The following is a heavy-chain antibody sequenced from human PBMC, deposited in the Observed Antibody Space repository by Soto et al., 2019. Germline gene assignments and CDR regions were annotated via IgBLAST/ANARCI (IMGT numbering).Heavy chain of an antibody. CDR3: AREGLPDYGGNSGNY. CDR2: IIPIFGTA. Sequence: QVQLVQSGAEVKKPGSSVKVSCKASGGTFSSYAISWVRQAPGQGLEWMGGIIPIFGTANYAQKFQGRVTIXXDXSXXTADMELSSLRSEDTAVYYCAREGLPDYGGNSGNYWGQGTLVTVSS. CDR1: GGTFSSYA. J-gene: IGHJ4*02. V-gene: IGHV1-69*12. D-gene: IGHD4-17*01.